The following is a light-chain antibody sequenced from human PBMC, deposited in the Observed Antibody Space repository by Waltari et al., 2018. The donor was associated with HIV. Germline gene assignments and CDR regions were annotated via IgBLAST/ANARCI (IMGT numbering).Light chain of an antibody. CDR2: GAT. V-gene: IGKV3-15*01. CDR1: QSVGSS. Sequence: EMVMTQSPATLSVAPGEGATLSCRASQSVGSSLAWYQQRPGQAPRLVIYGATTRATGIPDRFTGAGSGTEFALNITSLQSEDFAVYYCQQYNKWPGTLGLGTKVEVK. J-gene: IGKJ2*01. CDR3: QQYNKWPGT.